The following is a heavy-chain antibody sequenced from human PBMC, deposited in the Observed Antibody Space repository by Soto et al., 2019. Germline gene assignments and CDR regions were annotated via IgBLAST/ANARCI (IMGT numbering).Heavy chain of an antibody. CDR3: ARVGADYYDSSGYYGD. CDR2: ISAYNGNT. J-gene: IGHJ4*02. CDR1: GYTFTSYG. D-gene: IGHD3-22*01. Sequence: QVQLVQSGAEVKKPGASVKVSCKASGYTFTSYGISWVRQAPGQGLEWMGWISAYNGNTNYAQKLQGRVTMTTDTCTXXAYMEPRSLRSDDTAVYYCARVGADYYDSSGYYGDWGQGTLVTVSS. V-gene: IGHV1-18*01.